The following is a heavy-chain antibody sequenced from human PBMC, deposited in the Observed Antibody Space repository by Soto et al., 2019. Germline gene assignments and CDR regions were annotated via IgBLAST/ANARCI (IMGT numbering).Heavy chain of an antibody. D-gene: IGHD3-3*01. CDR1: GFTFDDYG. V-gene: IGHV3-20*04. J-gene: IGHJ4*02. CDR3: AKVAGFGVAKNDFDY. Sequence: AGGSLRLSCAASGFTFDDYGMSWVRQAPGKGLEWVSGINWNGGSTGYADSVKGRFTISRDNAKNSLYLQMNSLRAEDTAVYYCAKVAGFGVAKNDFDYWGQGTLVTVSS. CDR2: INWNGGST.